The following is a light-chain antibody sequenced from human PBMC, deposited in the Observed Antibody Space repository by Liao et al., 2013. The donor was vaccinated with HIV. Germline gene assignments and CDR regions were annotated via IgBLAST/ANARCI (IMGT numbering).Light chain of an antibody. CDR3: QAWDSNSWV. CDR2: QDN. J-gene: IGLJ3*02. Sequence: SYELTQPPSVSVSPGQTATITCYGVYLEDKHVCWYQQRPGQSPVLLICQDNKRPSGIPERFSGSNSGNTATLTISGTQPVDEANYYCQAWDSNSWVFGGGTELTVL. V-gene: IGLV3-1*01. CDR1: YLEDKH.